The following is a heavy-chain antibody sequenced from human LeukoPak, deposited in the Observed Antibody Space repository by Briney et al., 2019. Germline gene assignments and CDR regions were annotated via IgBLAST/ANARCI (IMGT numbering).Heavy chain of an antibody. CDR2: INHSGST. Sequence: SEALSLTCAVYGGSFSGYYWSWIRQPPGKGLEWIGEINHSGSTNYNPSLKSRVTISVDTSKNQFSLKLSSVTAADTAVYYCARHGVRYCSSTSCYRRADYYYYMDVWGKGTTVTISS. CDR1: GGSFSGYY. CDR3: ARHGVRYCSSTSCYRRADYYYYMDV. V-gene: IGHV4-34*01. J-gene: IGHJ6*03. D-gene: IGHD2-2*02.